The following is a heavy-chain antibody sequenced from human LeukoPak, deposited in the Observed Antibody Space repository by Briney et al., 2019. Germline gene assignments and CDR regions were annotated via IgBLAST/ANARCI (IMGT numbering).Heavy chain of an antibody. CDR2: IYYSGNT. Sequence: PSETLSLTCTVSGGSISSYYWSWIRQPPGKGLEWIGYIYYSGNTNYNPSLKSRVTISVDSSKNQFSLKLSAVTAADTAVYYCARHISRGWDYWGQGTLVTVFS. J-gene: IGHJ4*02. CDR1: GGSISSYY. D-gene: IGHD6-19*01. CDR3: ARHISRGWDY. V-gene: IGHV4-59*08.